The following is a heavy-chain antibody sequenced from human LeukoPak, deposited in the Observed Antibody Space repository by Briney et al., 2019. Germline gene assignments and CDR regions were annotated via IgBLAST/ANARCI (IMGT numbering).Heavy chain of an antibody. CDR1: GFTFNNYA. D-gene: IGHD4-11*01. CDR3: ARWGNDYSQSDS. V-gene: IGHV3-23*01. Sequence: GGSLRLSCAASGFTFNNYAMTWVCQAPGKGLEWVSVVSGSGDNTNYADSVKGRFTISRDNSKNTLFLQMNSLRTEDTAVYFCARWGNDYSQSDSWGQGTLVTVS. CDR2: VSGSGDNT. J-gene: IGHJ4*02.